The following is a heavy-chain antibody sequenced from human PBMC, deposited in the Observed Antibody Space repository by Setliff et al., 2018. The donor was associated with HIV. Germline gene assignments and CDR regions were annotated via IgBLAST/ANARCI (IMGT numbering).Heavy chain of an antibody. J-gene: IGHJ4*02. Sequence: ASVKVSCKASGGTFSSYAISWVRQAPGQGLEWMGWINPNNGGTNYAQKFQGRVTMTRDTSISTVHMELSRLRSDDTAVYYCARYWGDGDYWGQGTLVTVSS. CDR1: GGTFSSYA. V-gene: IGHV1-2*02. D-gene: IGHD2-21*01. CDR2: INPNNGGT. CDR3: ARYWGDGDY.